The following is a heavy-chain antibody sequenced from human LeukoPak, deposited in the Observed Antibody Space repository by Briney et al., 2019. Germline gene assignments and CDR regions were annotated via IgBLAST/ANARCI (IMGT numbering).Heavy chain of an antibody. J-gene: IGHJ4*02. CDR3: AKGVGSTGSYFDY. Sequence: GGSLRLSCAASGFTFSTYDMHWVRQAPGKGLERVAIIWYDGSNKYYTDSVKGRFTISRDNSKNTLYLQMNSLRADDTAVYYCAKGVGSTGSYFDYWGQGTLVTVSS. V-gene: IGHV3-30*02. CDR2: IWYDGSNK. D-gene: IGHD1-26*01. CDR1: GFTFSTYD.